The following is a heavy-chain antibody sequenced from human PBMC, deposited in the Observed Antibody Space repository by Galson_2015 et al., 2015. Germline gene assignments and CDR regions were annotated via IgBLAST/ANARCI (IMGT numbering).Heavy chain of an antibody. Sequence: SLRLSCAASGFTFSSYDMHWVRQAPGKGLEWVAVISYDGSNRYYEDSVKGRFTISSDNSKNTLYLQMNILRVEDTAVYYCSREGNAYYFFMHVSGNETTVTVSS. J-gene: IGHJ6*03. CDR2: ISYDGSNR. V-gene: IGHV3-30*01. CDR1: GFTFSSYD. D-gene: IGHD4-23*01. CDR3: SREGNAYYFFMHV.